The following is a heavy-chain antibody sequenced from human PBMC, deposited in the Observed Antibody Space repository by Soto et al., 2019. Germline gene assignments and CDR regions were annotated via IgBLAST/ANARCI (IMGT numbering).Heavy chain of an antibody. V-gene: IGHV5-10-1*01. Sequence: PGESLKISCKGSGYSFAGYWITWVRQMPGKGLEWMGRIDPSDSQTYYSPSFRGHVTISAAKSITTVFLQWSSLRASDTAMYYCARLGYCSGGSCYSYYYYYGMDVWGQGTTVTVSS. CDR3: ARLGYCSGGSCYSYYYYYGMDV. CDR2: IDPSDSQT. CDR1: GYSFAGYW. J-gene: IGHJ6*02. D-gene: IGHD2-15*01.